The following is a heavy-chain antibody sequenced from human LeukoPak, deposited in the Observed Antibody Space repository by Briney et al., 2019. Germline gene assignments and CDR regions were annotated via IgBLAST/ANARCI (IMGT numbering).Heavy chain of an antibody. V-gene: IGHV1-69*06. CDR1: GGTFTNYA. Sequence: SVKVSCKASGGTFTNYAINWVRQAPGQGHEWMGGIIPIFGTANYAQKFQGRVTITADKFTSTAYMELSSLRSEDTAVYYCARNDFWSGYGALYYYYMDVWGKGTTVTIS. J-gene: IGHJ6*03. D-gene: IGHD3-3*01. CDR2: IIPIFGTA. CDR3: ARNDFWSGYGALYYYYMDV.